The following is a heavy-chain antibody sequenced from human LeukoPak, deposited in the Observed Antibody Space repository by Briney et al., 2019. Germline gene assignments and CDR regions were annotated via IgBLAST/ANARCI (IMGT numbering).Heavy chain of an antibody. V-gene: IGHV3-23*01. CDR2: IRGGGVIT. J-gene: IGHJ4*02. CDR3: AKDLLKNYYDSSGYQAFDY. Sequence: GGSLRLSCRASGFTFRNYAMDWVRQAPGKGLEWVSGIRGGGVITYYADSVKGRFTISRDNSKNTLYLQMNSLRAEDTAVYYCAKDLLKNYYDSSGYQAFDYWGQGTLVTVSS. D-gene: IGHD3-22*01. CDR1: GFTFRNYA.